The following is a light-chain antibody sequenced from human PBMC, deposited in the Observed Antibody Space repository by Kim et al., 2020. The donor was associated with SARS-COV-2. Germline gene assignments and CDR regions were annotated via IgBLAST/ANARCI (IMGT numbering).Light chain of an antibody. CDR2: DAS. J-gene: IGKJ4*01. CDR3: QHRRNWPLT. Sequence: EIVLTQSPATLSLSPWERATLSCRASQSVNSYLAWYQQKPGQAPRLLIYDASSRATGIPARFSGSGSGTDFTLTISSLEPEDFAVYYCQHRRNWPLTFGGGTKVDIK. V-gene: IGKV3-11*01. CDR1: QSVNSY.